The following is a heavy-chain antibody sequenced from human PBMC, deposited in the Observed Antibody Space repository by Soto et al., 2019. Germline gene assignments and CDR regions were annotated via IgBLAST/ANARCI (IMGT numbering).Heavy chain of an antibody. CDR2: IYWDDDK. D-gene: IGHD1-1*01. V-gene: IGHV2-5*02. CDR1: GFSLSTRGVA. CDR3: AHRNSLGVHWFDP. Sequence: QITLKESGPTLVRPTQTLTLTCTVSGFSLSTRGVAVGWIRQPPGKALAWLALIYWDDDKGYNPSLTIRLKITKDTSKNQVVLTMTNIDPVDTATYYFAHRNSLGVHWFDPWGQVTLVTVSS. J-gene: IGHJ5*02.